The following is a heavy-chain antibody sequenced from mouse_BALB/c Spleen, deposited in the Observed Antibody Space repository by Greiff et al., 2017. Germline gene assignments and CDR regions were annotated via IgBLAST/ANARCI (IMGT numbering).Heavy chain of an antibody. D-gene: IGHD2-10*01. CDR1: GFTFSSYA. J-gene: IGHJ4*01. V-gene: IGHV5-6-5*01. CDR2: ISSGGST. CDR3: ARGGAYYGNYPAMDY. Sequence: EVHLVESGGGLVKPGGSLKLSCAASGFTFSSYAMSWVRQTPEKRLEWVASISSGGSTYYPDSVKGRFTISRDNARNILYLQMSSLRSEDTAMYYCARGGAYYGNYPAMDYWGQGTSVTVSS.